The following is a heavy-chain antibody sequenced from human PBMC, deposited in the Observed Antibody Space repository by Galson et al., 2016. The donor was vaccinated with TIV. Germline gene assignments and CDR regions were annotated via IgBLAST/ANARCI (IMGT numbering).Heavy chain of an antibody. J-gene: IGHJ4*02. V-gene: IGHV3-23*01. CDR3: ASRDIAVIPAAIVFDY. D-gene: IGHD2-2*01. CDR2: ISSSGGHT. Sequence: SLRLSCAASGFTFANYAMSWFRQAPGKGLEWVSTISSSGGHTYYADSVKGRFTISRDNSKTALYVQINTLSAEDTAVYYCASRDIAVIPAAIVFDYWGQGTLVTVSS. CDR1: GFTFANYA.